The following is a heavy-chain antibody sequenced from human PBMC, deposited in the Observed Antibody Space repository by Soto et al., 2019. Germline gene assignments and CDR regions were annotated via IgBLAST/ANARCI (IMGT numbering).Heavy chain of an antibody. CDR3: ARDMLGCSSTSCYPAYFDY. V-gene: IGHV4-4*07. J-gene: IGHJ4*02. CDR1: GGSISSYY. D-gene: IGHD2-2*01. Sequence: LSVTCTVSGGSISSYYWSWIRQPAGKGLEWIGRIYTSGSTNYNPSLKSRVTMSVDTSKNQFSLKLSSVTAADTAVYYCARDMLGCSSTSCYPAYFDYWGQGTLVTVSS. CDR2: IYTSGST.